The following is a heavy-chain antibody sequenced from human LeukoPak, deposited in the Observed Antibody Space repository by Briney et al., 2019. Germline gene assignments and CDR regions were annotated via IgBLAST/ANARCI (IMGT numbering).Heavy chain of an antibody. CDR1: GYTFTGYY. V-gene: IGHV7-4-1*02. CDR2: INTNTGNP. CDR3: AREAYSSAYYFDY. J-gene: IGHJ4*02. Sequence: ASVKVSCKASGYTFTGYYMHWVRQAPGQGLEWVGWINTNTGNPSYARGFTGRFVFSLDTSVSTAYLQISSLKAEDTAVYYCAREAYSSAYYFDYWGQGTLVTVSS. D-gene: IGHD5-18*01.